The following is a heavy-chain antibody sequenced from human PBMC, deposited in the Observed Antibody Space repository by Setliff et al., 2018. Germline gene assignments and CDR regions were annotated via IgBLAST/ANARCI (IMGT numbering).Heavy chain of an antibody. V-gene: IGHV1-18*01. CDR1: GYTFISYG. CDR2: IGAYNGNT. Sequence: EASVKVSCKASGYTFISYGISWVRQAPGQGLEWMGWIGAYNGNTNYAQKLQGRVTMTTDTSTSTAYMELRSLRSDDTAVYYCARVLFHCSSTSCYLDAFDIWGQGTMVTVSS. CDR3: ARVLFHCSSTSCYLDAFDI. D-gene: IGHD2-2*01. J-gene: IGHJ3*02.